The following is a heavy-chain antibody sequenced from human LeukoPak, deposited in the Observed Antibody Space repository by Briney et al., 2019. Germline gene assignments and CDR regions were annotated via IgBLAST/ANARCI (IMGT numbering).Heavy chain of an antibody. CDR1: GGSISTYY. Sequence: SETLSLTCTVSGGSISTYYWSWIRQPPGKGLEWIGYIYYSGSTKYNPSLQSRVTISVDTSKNQFFLRLSSVAAADTAVYYCARAGTLWFGELFGGPEYYYMDVWGKGTTVTISS. V-gene: IGHV4-59*01. CDR2: IYYSGST. J-gene: IGHJ6*03. CDR3: ARAGTLWFGELFGGPEYYYMDV. D-gene: IGHD3-10*01.